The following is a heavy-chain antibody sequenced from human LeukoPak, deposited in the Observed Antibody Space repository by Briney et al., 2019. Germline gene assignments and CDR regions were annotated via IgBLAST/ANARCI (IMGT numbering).Heavy chain of an antibody. Sequence: PSETLSLTCTVSGGSISSYYWSWVRQPPGKGLEWIGFVYYTGSTNYNPSLKSRVTISVDTSKNQFSLKLSSVTAADTAVYYCARLRGYYFDYWGQGTLVTVSS. V-gene: IGHV4-59*12. CDR1: GGSISSYY. CDR2: VYYTGST. J-gene: IGHJ4*02. CDR3: ARLRGYYFDY. D-gene: IGHD3-10*01.